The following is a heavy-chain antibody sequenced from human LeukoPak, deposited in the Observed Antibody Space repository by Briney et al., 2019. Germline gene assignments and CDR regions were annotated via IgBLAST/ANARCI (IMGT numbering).Heavy chain of an antibody. CDR1: GFSFSGSS. CDR2: IRNKANNYAT. V-gene: IGHV3-73*01. CDR3: TTLTVN. J-gene: IGHJ4*02. Sequence: GGSLRLSYAASGFSFSGSSMHWVRQASGKGLEWVGRIRNKANNYATAYAASVRGRFTISRNDSNNTAYLQMSSLRSEDTAVYYCTTLTVNWGQGTLVTVSS. D-gene: IGHD4-17*01.